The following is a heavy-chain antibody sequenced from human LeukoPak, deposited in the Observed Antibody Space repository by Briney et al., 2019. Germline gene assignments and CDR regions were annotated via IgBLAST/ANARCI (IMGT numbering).Heavy chain of an antibody. J-gene: IGHJ4*02. CDR1: GYTFSSYG. CDR3: ARDRLDNWSYDY. D-gene: IGHD1-7*01. V-gene: IGHV1-18*01. CDR2: IRGYNGNT. Sequence: ASVKVSCKASGYTFSSYGISWVRQAPGQGLDWMGWIRGYNGNTKYVQKFQGRVTMTTDTSTSTAYMELRSLRSDDTAVYYCARDRLDNWSYDYWGQGTLVTVSS.